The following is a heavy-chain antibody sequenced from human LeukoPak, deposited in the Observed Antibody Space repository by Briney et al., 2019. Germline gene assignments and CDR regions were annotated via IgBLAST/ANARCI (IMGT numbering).Heavy chain of an antibody. J-gene: IGHJ4*02. CDR1: GGSISSSSYY. V-gene: IGHV4-39*01. CDR2: MYYSGNT. D-gene: IGHD6-13*01. Sequence: SETLSLTCTVSGGSISSSSYYWGWIRQPPGKGLEWIGSMYYSGNTYSNPSIKSRSTISVDTSKNQFSLTVSSVTAADTAVYYCARRSMAGAGSFDYWGQGTPVTVSS. CDR3: ARRSMAGAGSFDY.